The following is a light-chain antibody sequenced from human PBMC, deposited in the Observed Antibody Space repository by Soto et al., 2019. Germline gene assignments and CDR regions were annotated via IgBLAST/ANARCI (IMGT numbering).Light chain of an antibody. CDR2: WAS. Sequence: EIVLTQSPGTLSLSPGERATLSCRASQSVSSSYLAWYQQKPGQAPRLLIYWASTRESGVPDRFSGSGSGTDFTLTISSLQAEDVAVYYCQQYYSTPITFGQGTRLEI. V-gene: IGKV3-20*01. J-gene: IGKJ5*01. CDR1: QSVSSSY. CDR3: QQYYSTPIT.